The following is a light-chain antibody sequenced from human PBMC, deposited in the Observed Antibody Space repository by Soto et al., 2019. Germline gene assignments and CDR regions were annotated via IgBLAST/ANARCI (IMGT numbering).Light chain of an antibody. CDR2: DVT. J-gene: IGLJ1*01. V-gene: IGLV2-8*01. CDR1: SNDVGAYNY. Sequence: QSALTQPPSASGSPGQSVTISCTGTSNDVGAYNYVSWHQQHPGKAPKLIIYDVTKRPSGVPDRFSGSKSGYTASLTVSGLQAEDEADYYCSSFAGGNIYVFGTGTKLTVL. CDR3: SSFAGGNIYV.